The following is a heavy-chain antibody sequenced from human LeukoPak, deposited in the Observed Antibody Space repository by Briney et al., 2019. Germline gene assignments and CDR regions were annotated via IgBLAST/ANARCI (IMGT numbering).Heavy chain of an antibody. CDR1: GGSISSYY. CDR3: ARLSIAARGLGATLYWYFDL. CDR2: IYTSGST. J-gene: IGHJ2*01. V-gene: IGHV4-4*07. Sequence: SETLSLTCTVSGGSISSYYWSWIRQPAGKGLEWIGRIYTSGSTNYNPSLKSRVTMSVDTSKNQFSLKLSSVTAADTAVYYCARLSIAARGLGATLYWYFDLWGRGTLVTVSS. D-gene: IGHD6-6*01.